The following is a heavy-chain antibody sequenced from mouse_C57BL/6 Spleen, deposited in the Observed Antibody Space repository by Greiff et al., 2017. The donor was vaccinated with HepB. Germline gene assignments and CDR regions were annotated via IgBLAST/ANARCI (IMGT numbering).Heavy chain of an antibody. CDR3: ARGTTVVAGFDY. CDR1: GYAFSSYW. V-gene: IGHV1-80*01. J-gene: IGHJ2*01. CDR2: IYPGDGDT. Sequence: VQLQQSGAELVKPGASVKISCKASGYAFSSYWLNWVKQRPGKGLEWIGQIYPGDGDTNYHGKFKGKATLTADKSSSTAYMQLSSLTSEDSAVYFCARGTTVVAGFDYWGQGTTLTVSS. D-gene: IGHD1-1*01.